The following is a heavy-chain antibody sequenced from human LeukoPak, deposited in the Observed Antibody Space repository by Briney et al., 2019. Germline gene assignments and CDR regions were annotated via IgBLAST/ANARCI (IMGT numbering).Heavy chain of an antibody. J-gene: IGHJ4*02. D-gene: IGHD3-9*01. V-gene: IGHV3-64D*06. Sequence: GGSLRLSCSTSGFTFSNHFMHWVRQAPGKGLEYVSSIGPNGASTLYADSVKGRFTISRDNSKNALYLQLTSLRLEDTALYYCVKDLTGTWSFDYWGQGTLVSVSS. CDR2: IGPNGAST. CDR1: GFTFSNHF. CDR3: VKDLTGTWSFDY.